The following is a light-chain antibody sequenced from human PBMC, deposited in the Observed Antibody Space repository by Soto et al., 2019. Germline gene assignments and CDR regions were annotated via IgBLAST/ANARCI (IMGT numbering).Light chain of an antibody. J-gene: IGKJ1*01. CDR3: QQYNNWWT. V-gene: IGKV3-15*01. CDR1: QSVSNN. CDR2: GAS. Sequence: EIVMTQSPGTLSVSPGERATLSCRASQSVSNNLAWYQKKPGQAPRLLIYGASTRATGIPARFSGGGSGTEFPLTISSLQSEDFAVYYCQQYNNWWTFGQGTRVEIK.